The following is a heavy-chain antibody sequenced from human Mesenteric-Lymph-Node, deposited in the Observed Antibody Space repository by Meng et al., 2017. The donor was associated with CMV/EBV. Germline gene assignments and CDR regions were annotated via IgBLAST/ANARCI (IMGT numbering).Heavy chain of an antibody. J-gene: IGHJ4*02. V-gene: IGHV3-53*01. D-gene: IGHD3-16*01. CDR1: GFTVSSNY. CDR2: IYSGGST. CDR3: ARGGVHAY. Sequence: GESLKISCAASGFTVSSNYMSWVRQAPGKGLEWVSVIYSGGSTYYADSVKGRFTISRDNSKNTLYLQMNSLRAEDTAVYYCARGGVHAYWGQGTLVTVSS.